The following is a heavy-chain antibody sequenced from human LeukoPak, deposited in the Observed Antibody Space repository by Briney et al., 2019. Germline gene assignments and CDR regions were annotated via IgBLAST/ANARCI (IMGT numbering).Heavy chain of an antibody. CDR3: ARSLGYCSSTSCYRFDY. Sequence: GGSLRLSCAASGFTLSSYSVNWVRQAPGKGLEWVSYISSSSSTIYYADSVKGRFTISRDNAKSSLYLQMNSLRDEDTAVYYCARSLGYCSSTSCYRFDYWGQGTLVTVSS. CDR2: ISSSSSTI. V-gene: IGHV3-48*02. CDR1: GFTLSSYS. J-gene: IGHJ4*02. D-gene: IGHD2-2*02.